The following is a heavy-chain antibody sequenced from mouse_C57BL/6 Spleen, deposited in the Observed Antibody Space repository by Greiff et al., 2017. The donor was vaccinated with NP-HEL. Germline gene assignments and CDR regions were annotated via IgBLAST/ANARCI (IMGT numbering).Heavy chain of an antibody. CDR1: GYTFTGYW. Sequence: VQLQQSGAELMKPGASVKLSCKATGYTFTGYWIEWVKQRPGHGLEWIGEILPGSGSTNYNDKFKGKATFTADTSSNTAYMQLSSLTTEDSAIYYCARIGAVWGTGTTVTVSS. CDR2: ILPGSGST. J-gene: IGHJ1*03. V-gene: IGHV1-9*01. CDR3: ARIGAV. D-gene: IGHD3-1*01.